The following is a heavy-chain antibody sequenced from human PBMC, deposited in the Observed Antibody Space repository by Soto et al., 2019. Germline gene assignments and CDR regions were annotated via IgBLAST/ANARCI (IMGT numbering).Heavy chain of an antibody. CDR3: ARGSGGLAVPSYFDD. CDR1: GASINSGGYY. Sequence: QVQLQESGPGLVQPSQTLSLYCSVSGASINSGGYYWTWIRHHPGKGLEWIGYIYNSGNTFYNPSLKSRVTISVDTSKSQFSLTLTSVTAADSAVYYCARGSGGLAVPSYFDDWGQGTLVTVSS. D-gene: IGHD6-19*01. V-gene: IGHV4-31*03. J-gene: IGHJ4*02. CDR2: IYNSGNT.